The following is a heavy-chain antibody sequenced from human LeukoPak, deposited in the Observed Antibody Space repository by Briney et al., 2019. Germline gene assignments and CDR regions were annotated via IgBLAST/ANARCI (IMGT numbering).Heavy chain of an antibody. V-gene: IGHV3-23*01. CDR2: ISGSGVGT. CDR3: AKDPNGDYIGAFDI. J-gene: IGHJ3*02. CDR1: GFTFSNYA. Sequence: GGSLRLSGAASGFTFSNYAMIWVRQAPGKGLEWVSAISGSGVGTYYADSVKGRFTISRDNSKNTLYLQMNSLRAEDTAVYYCAKDPNGDYIGAFDIWGQGTMVTVSS. D-gene: IGHD4-17*01.